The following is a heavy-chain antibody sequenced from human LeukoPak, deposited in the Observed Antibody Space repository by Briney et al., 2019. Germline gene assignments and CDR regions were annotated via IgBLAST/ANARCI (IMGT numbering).Heavy chain of an antibody. Sequence: GGSLRLSCAASGFTFSSYAMHWVRQAPGKGLEWVAVISYDGSNKYYADSVKGRFTISRDNSKNTLYLQMNSLRAEDTAVYYCASLRISSSYAFDYWGQGTLVIVSS. D-gene: IGHD6-13*01. V-gene: IGHV3-30*04. CDR3: ASLRISSSYAFDY. CDR1: GFTFSSYA. J-gene: IGHJ4*02. CDR2: ISYDGSNK.